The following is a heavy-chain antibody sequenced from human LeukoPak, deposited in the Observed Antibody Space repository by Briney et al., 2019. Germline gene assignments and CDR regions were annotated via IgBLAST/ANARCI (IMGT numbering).Heavy chain of an antibody. D-gene: IGHD5-24*01. CDR2: IYHSGST. Sequence: SETLSLTCTVSGYSISSGYYWGWIRQPPGKGLEWIGSIYHSGSTYYNPSLKSQVTISVDTSKNQFSLKLSSVTAADTAVYYCARGRREEMATIWVIDYWGQGTLVTVSS. V-gene: IGHV4-38-2*02. J-gene: IGHJ4*02. CDR3: ARGRREEMATIWVIDY. CDR1: GYSISSGYY.